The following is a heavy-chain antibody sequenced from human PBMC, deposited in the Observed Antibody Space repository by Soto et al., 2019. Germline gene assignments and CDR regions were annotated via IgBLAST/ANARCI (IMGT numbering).Heavy chain of an antibody. V-gene: IGHV4-31*02. D-gene: IGHD3-22*01. J-gene: IGHJ4*02. CDR3: AGAAYYYDDSDYYVDS. Sequence: QVQLQESGPRLVKPSQTLSLTCSVSGGSINRGGFYWRWIRQVPGKGLEWIGDVYYSGSIYYSPSLKRRLTISADTPRNQLSLNLPSVTAADTAVYYCAGAAYYYDDSDYYVDSWGQGILVTVSS. CDR2: VYYSGSI. CDR1: GGSINRGGFY.